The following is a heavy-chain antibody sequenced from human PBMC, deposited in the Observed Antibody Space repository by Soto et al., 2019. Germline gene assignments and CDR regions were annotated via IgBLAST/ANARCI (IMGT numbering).Heavy chain of an antibody. D-gene: IGHD6-19*01. V-gene: IGHV3-23*01. CDR2: ISGSGGST. J-gene: IGHJ4*02. Sequence: PGGSLRLSCAASGFTYSSYAMSWVHQAPGKGLEWVSVISGSGGSTYYADSVKGRFTISRDNSKNTLYLQMNSLRAEDTAVYYCAKDRQWLVALDYWGQGTLVTVSS. CDR1: GFTYSSYA. CDR3: AKDRQWLVALDY.